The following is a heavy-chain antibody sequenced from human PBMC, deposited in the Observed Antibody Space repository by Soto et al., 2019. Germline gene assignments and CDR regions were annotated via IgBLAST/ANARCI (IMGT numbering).Heavy chain of an antibody. CDR3: ARGRSSGYYYYDGMDV. J-gene: IGHJ6*02. Sequence: GGSLRLSCAASGFTFSSYDMHWVRQATGKGLEWVSAIGTAGDTYYPGSVKGRFTISRENAKNSLYLQMNSLRAGDTAVYYCARGRSSGYYYYDGMDVWGQGTTVTVSS. V-gene: IGHV3-13*01. CDR2: IGTAGDT. D-gene: IGHD3-22*01. CDR1: GFTFSSYD.